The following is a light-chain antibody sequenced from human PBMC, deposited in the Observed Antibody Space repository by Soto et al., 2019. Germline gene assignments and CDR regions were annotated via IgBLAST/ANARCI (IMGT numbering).Light chain of an antibody. Sequence: EIVLTQSPATLSLSPGDGATLSCRASQSVSSYLAWYQQKPGQAPRLLIYDASNRAAGIPARFSGSGSGTDFTLTISSLEAEDLAVYYCQQHVSWHTFGQGTKVDIK. CDR2: DAS. J-gene: IGKJ1*01. CDR3: QQHVSWHT. CDR1: QSVSSY. V-gene: IGKV3-11*01.